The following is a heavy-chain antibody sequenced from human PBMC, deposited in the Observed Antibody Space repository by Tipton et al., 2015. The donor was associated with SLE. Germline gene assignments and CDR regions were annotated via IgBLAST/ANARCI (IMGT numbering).Heavy chain of an antibody. CDR3: ARSYSSSSYFDY. CDR1: GGSFSSYY. Sequence: LRLSCAVYGGSFSSYYWSWIRQPPGKGLEWIGYIYYSGSTNYNPSLKSRVTISVDTSKNQFSLKLSSVTAADTAVYYCARSYSSSSYFDYWGQRTLVTVSS. CDR2: IYYSGST. J-gene: IGHJ4*02. V-gene: IGHV4-59*13. D-gene: IGHD6-13*01.